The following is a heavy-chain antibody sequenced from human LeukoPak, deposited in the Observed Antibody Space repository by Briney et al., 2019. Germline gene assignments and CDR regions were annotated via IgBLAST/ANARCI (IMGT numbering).Heavy chain of an antibody. CDR2: IFGSGGSP. J-gene: IGHJ4*02. CDR1: GFIFGSFA. CDR3: GKTTAGYSSGQKPAWPVDY. V-gene: IGHV3-23*01. D-gene: IGHD5-18*01. Sequence: GGSLRLSCEASGFIFGSFAMYWVRQAPGKGLDWIAGIFGSGGSPHYADSVKGRFTISRDNSKNTLYLQINSLRAEDTAVYYCGKTTAGYSSGQKPAWPVDYWGQGTLVTVSS.